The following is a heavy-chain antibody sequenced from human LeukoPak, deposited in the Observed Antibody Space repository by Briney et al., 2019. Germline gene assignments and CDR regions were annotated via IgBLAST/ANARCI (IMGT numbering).Heavy chain of an antibody. CDR3: ASLSEYCSAGSCYLGWFDP. Sequence: SETLSLTCAVYGGSFSGYYWSWIRQPPGKGLEWIGYMYYSWSTNYNPSLKSRVTMSVDTSKNQFSLKLNSVTAADTAVYYCASLSEYCSAGSCYLGWFDPWGQGTLVTVSS. J-gene: IGHJ5*02. CDR2: MYYSWST. V-gene: IGHV4-59*01. D-gene: IGHD2-15*01. CDR1: GGSFSGYY.